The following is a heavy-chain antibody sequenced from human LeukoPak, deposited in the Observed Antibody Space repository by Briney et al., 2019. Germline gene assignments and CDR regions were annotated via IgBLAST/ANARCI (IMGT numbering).Heavy chain of an antibody. D-gene: IGHD6-19*01. CDR3: AKTSAVDYYGMDV. CDR1: GFTFSSYW. V-gene: IGHV3-7*03. J-gene: IGHJ6*02. CDR2: IKQDGSEK. Sequence: PGGSLRLSCAASGFTFSSYWMSWVRQGPGKGLEWVTNIKQDGSEKYYVDSVKGRFTISRDNAKNSLYLQMNSLRAEDTALYYCAKTSAVDYYGMDVWGQGTTVTVSS.